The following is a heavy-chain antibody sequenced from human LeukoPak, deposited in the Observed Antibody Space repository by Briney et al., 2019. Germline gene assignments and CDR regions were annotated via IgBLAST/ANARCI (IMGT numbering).Heavy chain of an antibody. Sequence: ASVKVSCKASGYTFTGYYIHWVRQAPGQGLEWMGWIKPNSGGTNYQGRVTMTRDTSISTAYMELSRLRSDDTAVYYCARDRYYDSSGYYLDAFDIWGQGTMVTVSS. CDR1: GYTFTGYY. V-gene: IGHV1-2*02. CDR2: IKPNSGGT. CDR3: ARDRYYDSSGYYLDAFDI. D-gene: IGHD3-22*01. J-gene: IGHJ3*02.